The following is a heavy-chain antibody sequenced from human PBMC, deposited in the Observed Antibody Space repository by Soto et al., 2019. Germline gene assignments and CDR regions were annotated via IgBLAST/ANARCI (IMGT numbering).Heavy chain of an antibody. D-gene: IGHD2-8*01. CDR2: ISVYNGNT. CDR3: ARVGRNGGYLDY. CDR1: GYTFNSYG. J-gene: IGHJ4*02. V-gene: IGHV1-18*01. Sequence: QVQLVQSGAEVKRPGASVKVSCKASGYTFNSYGISWVRQAPGQGLEWMGWISVYNGNTNYAQKVQGRVTMTTDTSTSTAYMELRSLRPDDTAVYYCARVGRNGGYLDYWGQGTVVTVSS.